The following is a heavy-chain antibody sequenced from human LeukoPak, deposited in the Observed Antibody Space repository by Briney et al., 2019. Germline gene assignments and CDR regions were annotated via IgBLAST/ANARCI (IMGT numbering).Heavy chain of an antibody. CDR1: GGSIISYY. CDR2: IYYSGST. D-gene: IGHD3-10*01. Sequence: SETLSLTCTVSGGSIISYYWSWIRQPPGKGLEWIGYIYYSGSTNYNPSLQSRVTISVDTSKNHFSLKLNSVTAADTAVYYCARSPPNYYASGSSYLDYWGQGTLVTVSS. V-gene: IGHV4-59*01. J-gene: IGHJ4*02. CDR3: ARSPPNYYASGSSYLDY.